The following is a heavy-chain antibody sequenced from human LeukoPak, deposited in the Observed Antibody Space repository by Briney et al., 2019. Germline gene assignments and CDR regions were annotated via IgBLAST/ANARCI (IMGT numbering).Heavy chain of an antibody. Sequence: GGSLRLSCAASGFTFSSYSMNWVRQAPGKGLEWVSSISSSSSYIYYADSVKGRFTISRDNGKNSLYLQMNSLRAEDTAVYYCASAYGGDCYKSASDYWGQGTLVTVSS. CDR3: ASAYGGDCYKSASDY. CDR2: ISSSSSYI. V-gene: IGHV3-21*01. J-gene: IGHJ4*02. CDR1: GFTFSSYS. D-gene: IGHD2-21*02.